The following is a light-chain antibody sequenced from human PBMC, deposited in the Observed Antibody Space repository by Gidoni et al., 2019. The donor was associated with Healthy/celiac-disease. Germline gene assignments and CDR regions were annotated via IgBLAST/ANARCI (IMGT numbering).Light chain of an antibody. CDR2: GAS. J-gene: IGKJ2*01. CDR1: QSVSSN. V-gene: IGKV3-15*01. CDR3: QQYNNWPPYT. Sequence: EIVMTQSPATLSVSPGERATLSCRASQSVSSNLAWYQQKPGQAPRLLIDGASTRATGIPARFSGSGSGTEFTLTISSLQSEDCEVYYCQQYNNWPPYTFGQGTKLEIK.